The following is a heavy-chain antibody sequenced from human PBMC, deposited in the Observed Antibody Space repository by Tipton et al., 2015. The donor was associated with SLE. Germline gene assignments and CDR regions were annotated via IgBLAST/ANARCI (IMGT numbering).Heavy chain of an antibody. CDR1: GGSISSHY. J-gene: IGHJ6*02. V-gene: IGHV4-59*11. CDR3: ARGYVWAAAGYYYNYGMDV. D-gene: IGHD6-13*01. Sequence: TLSLTCTVSGGSISSHYWNWLRQPPGKGLEWIAYIHYSGSANYNPSLKSRVTISVDTSKNEVSLKVYSVTPADTAVYYCARGYVWAAAGYYYNYGMDVWGQGTTVTVSS. CDR2: IHYSGSA.